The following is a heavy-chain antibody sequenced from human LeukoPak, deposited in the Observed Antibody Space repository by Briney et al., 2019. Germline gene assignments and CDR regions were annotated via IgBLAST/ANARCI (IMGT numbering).Heavy chain of an antibody. D-gene: IGHD5-12*01. CDR1: GFTFGTST. Sequence: PGGSLRLSCEASGFTFGTSTMTWVRQARGKGLQWVSSISSGGNYIYYADSVKGRFTISRDNAKNSLYLQMNSLRAEDTAVYYCARAPLRGYSRYDYTQPNYYYYMDVWGKGTTVTVSS. J-gene: IGHJ6*03. CDR2: ISSGGNYI. CDR3: ARAPLRGYSRYDYTQPNYYYYMDV. V-gene: IGHV3-21*06.